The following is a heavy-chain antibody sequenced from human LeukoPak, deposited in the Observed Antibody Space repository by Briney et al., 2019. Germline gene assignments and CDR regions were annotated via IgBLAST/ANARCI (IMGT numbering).Heavy chain of an antibody. D-gene: IGHD2-15*01. CDR1: GGSFSGYY. J-gene: IGHJ6*02. Sequence: SETLSLTCAVYGGSFSGYYWSWIRQPPGKGLEWIGEINHSGSTNYNPSLKSRVTISVDTSKNQFSLKLSSVTAADTAVYYCARGPDPLLYRYCSGGSCYSSDYYYYGMDVWGQGTTVTVSS. CDR3: ARGPDPLLYRYCSGGSCYSSDYYYYGMDV. V-gene: IGHV4-34*01. CDR2: INHSGST.